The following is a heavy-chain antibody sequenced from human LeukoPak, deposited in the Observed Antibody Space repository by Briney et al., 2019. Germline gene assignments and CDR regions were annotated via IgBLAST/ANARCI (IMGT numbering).Heavy chain of an antibody. CDR3: ARSYLAAAEFDY. J-gene: IGHJ4*02. V-gene: IGHV1-2*02. CDR1: GYTFTSYY. CDR2: INPNSGGT. Sequence: ASVKVSCKASGYTFTSYYMHWVRQAPGQGLEWMGWINPNSGGTNYAQKFQGRVTMTRDTSISTAYMELRRLRSDDTAVYYCARSYLAAAEFDYWGQGTLVTVSS. D-gene: IGHD6-13*01.